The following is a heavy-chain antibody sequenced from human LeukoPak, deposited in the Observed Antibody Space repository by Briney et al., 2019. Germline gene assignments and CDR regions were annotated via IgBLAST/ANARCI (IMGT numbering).Heavy chain of an antibody. V-gene: IGHV3-33*08. D-gene: IGHD3-22*01. CDR3: ARDPEGPYYYGSSGYSPSLRY. J-gene: IGHJ4*02. CDR1: GFTFSSYG. CDR2: IWYGGSNK. Sequence: GGSLRLSCAASGFTFSSYGIHWVRQAPGKGLEWVAVIWYGGSNKYYADSVKGRFTISRDNSKNTVYLQMNSLRVEDTAVYYCARDPEGPYYYGSSGYSPSLRYWGQGTLVTVSS.